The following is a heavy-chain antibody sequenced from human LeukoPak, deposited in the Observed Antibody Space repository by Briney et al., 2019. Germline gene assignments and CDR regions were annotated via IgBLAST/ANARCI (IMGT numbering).Heavy chain of an antibody. D-gene: IGHD2-2*01. J-gene: IGHJ5*02. CDR2: VSGSSGST. Sequence: GGSLRLSCAASGFTFSSYAMSWVRQAPGKGLEWVSGVSGSSGSTYYADSVKGRFTISRDNSKNTLYLQMNSLGAEDTAVYYCAKDTVVVPAGDNWFDPWGQGTLVTVSS. CDR1: GFTFSSYA. V-gene: IGHV3-23*01. CDR3: AKDTVVVPAGDNWFDP.